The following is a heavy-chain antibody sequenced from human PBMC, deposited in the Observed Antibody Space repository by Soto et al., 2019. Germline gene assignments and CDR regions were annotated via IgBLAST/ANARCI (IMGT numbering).Heavy chain of an antibody. V-gene: IGHV3-30*18. CDR1: GFTFSSYG. Sequence: GGSLRLSCAASGFTFSSYGMHWVRQAPGKGLEWVAVISYDGSNKYYADSVKGRFTISRDNSKNTLYLQMNSLRAEDTAVYYCAKAVAGLLPFDLWGRGTLVTVSS. CDR3: AKAVAGLLPFDL. CDR2: ISYDGSNK. D-gene: IGHD6-19*01. J-gene: IGHJ2*01.